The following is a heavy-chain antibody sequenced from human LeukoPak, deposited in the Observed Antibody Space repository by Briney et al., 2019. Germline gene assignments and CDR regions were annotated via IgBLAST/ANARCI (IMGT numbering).Heavy chain of an antibody. CDR2: IKKDGSEK. J-gene: IGHJ4*02. Sequence: GGSLRLSCAASGFTFNTYWMNWIRQAPGKGLEWVANIKKDGSEKYYVDSVKGRFTISRDNAKNLPYLLMNSLRVEDTAVYYCARGHYSGFEYWGQGSLVTVSS. D-gene: IGHD2-21*01. CDR1: GFTFNTYW. CDR3: ARGHYSGFEY. V-gene: IGHV3-7*01.